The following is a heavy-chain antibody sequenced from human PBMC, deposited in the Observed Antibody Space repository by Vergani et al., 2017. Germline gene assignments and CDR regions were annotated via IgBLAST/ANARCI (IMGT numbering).Heavy chain of an antibody. CDR3: ARRSGGYYIDGKVHPLRTAFDV. J-gene: IGHJ3*01. Sequence: QVQLQASGPGRVKPSQTLSLTCTMSGGSISAGYYFWSWIRQPAGKGLEWIGHISASGNASHSPSLKTRVSMSVDTSKNQFSLTVTSVTAADTAIYFCARRSGGYYIDGKVHPLRTAFDVWGHGTVVTVSS. CDR2: ISASGNA. V-gene: IGHV4-61*02. D-gene: IGHD3-10*01. CDR1: GGSISAGYYF.